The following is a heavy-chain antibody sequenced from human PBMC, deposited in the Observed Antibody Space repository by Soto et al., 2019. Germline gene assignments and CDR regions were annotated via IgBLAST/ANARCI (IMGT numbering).Heavy chain of an antibody. V-gene: IGHV1-8*01. Sequence: VQLVQSGAEVKKPGASVKVSCKASGYTFTNNDINWVRQAPGQGLEWIGWMITNTNTTDSAEVFEGRVSLTWDTSISTAYMQLNSLKIDDTAVYYCAREVVETSSLWLDPWGQGTLVTVSS. CDR1: GYTFTNND. CDR3: AREVVETSSLWLDP. D-gene: IGHD6-6*01. CDR2: MITNTNTT. J-gene: IGHJ5*02.